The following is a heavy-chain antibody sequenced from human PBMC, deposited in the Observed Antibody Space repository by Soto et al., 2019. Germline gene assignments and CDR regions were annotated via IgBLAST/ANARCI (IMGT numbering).Heavy chain of an antibody. CDR1: GGTFSSYA. V-gene: IGHV1-69*06. J-gene: IGHJ6*02. CDR3: ASLRYGMDV. CDR2: IIPIFGTA. Sequence: ASVKVSCKASGGTFSSYAISWVRQAPEQGLEWMGGIIPIFGTANYAQKFHGRVTITADKSTSTAYMELSSLRSEDTAVYYCASLRYGMDVWGQGTLVTVSS.